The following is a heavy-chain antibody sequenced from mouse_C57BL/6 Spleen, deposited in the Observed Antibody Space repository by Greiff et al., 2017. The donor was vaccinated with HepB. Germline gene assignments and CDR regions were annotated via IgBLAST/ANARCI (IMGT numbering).Heavy chain of an antibody. V-gene: IGHV1-5*01. CDR3: TREAYGYPFAY. D-gene: IGHD2-2*01. J-gene: IGHJ3*01. Sequence: EVQLQESGTVLARPGASVKMSCKTSGYTFTSYWMHWVKQRPGQGLEWIGAIYPGNSDTSYNQKFKGKAKLTAVTSASTAYMELSSLTNEDSAVYYCTREAYGYPFAYWGQGTLVTVSA. CDR2: IYPGNSDT. CDR1: GYTFTSYW.